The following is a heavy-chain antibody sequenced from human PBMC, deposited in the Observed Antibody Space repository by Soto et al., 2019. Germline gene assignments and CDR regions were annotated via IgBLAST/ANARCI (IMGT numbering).Heavy chain of an antibody. CDR1: GGSISSGGYY. J-gene: IGHJ4*02. D-gene: IGHD1-7*01. V-gene: IGHV4-31*03. CDR2: IYYSGST. Sequence: SETLSLTCTVSGGSISSGGYYWSWIRQHPGKGLEWIGYIYYSGSTYYNPSLKSRVTISVDTSKNQFSLKLSSVTAADTAVYYCARVFSSGTIDYWGQGTLVTVSS. CDR3: ARVFSSGTIDY.